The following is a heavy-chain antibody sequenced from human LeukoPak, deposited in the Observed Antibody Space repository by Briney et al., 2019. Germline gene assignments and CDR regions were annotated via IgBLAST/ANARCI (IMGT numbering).Heavy chain of an antibody. J-gene: IGHJ4*02. Sequence: SETLSLTCTVSGGSISSGGYYWSWIRQYPGKGLEWIGYIYYSGSTYYNPSLKSRVTISVDTSKNQFSLKLSSVTAADTAVYYCARGVSPPVSSYFDYWGQGTLVTVSS. CDR1: GGSISSGGYY. CDR2: IYYSGST. D-gene: IGHD5/OR15-5a*01. CDR3: ARGVSPPVSSYFDY. V-gene: IGHV4-31*03.